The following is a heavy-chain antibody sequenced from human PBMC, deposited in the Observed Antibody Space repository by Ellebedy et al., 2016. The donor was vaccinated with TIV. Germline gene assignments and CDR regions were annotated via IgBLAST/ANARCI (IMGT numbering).Heavy chain of an antibody. V-gene: IGHV5-51*01. J-gene: IGHJ6*02. CDR3: ARHSVGYCSGGSCYSYGMDV. CDR2: IYPGDSDT. CDR1: GYSFTNYW. Sequence: GESLKISCKGSGYSFTNYWIGWVRQMPGKGLEWMGIIYPGDSDTRYSPSFQGQVTISADKSISTAYLPWSSLKASDTAMYYCARHSVGYCSGGSCYSYGMDVWGQGTTVTVSS. D-gene: IGHD2-15*01.